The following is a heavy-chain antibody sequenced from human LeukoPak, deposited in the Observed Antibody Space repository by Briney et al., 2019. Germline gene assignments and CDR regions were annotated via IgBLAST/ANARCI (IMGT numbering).Heavy chain of an antibody. CDR2: ISGGSRTI. V-gene: IGHV3-11*01. Sequence: GGSLRLSCAASVFTFSDYYMNWIRQAPGKGLEWVSSISGGSRTINYADSVKGRFTTSRDNAKNSLFLQVNSLRAEDTAVYYCARAGQSDYWGQGTLVTVSS. J-gene: IGHJ4*02. CDR3: ARAGQSDY. CDR1: VFTFSDYY.